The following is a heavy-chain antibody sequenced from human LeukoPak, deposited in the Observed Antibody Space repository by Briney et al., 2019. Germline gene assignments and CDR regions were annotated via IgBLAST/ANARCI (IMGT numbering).Heavy chain of an antibody. J-gene: IGHJ4*02. V-gene: IGHV3-30*14. D-gene: IGHD5-24*01. CDR2: ISYDGSNK. CDR1: GFTFSSYA. Sequence: GGSLRLSCAASGFTFSSYAMDWVRQAPGKGLEWVALISYDGSNKYYADPVKGRFTISRDNSKNTLYLQMNSLRAEDTAVYYCARGAGYNYPYYFDYWGQGTLVTVSS. CDR3: ARGAGYNYPYYFDY.